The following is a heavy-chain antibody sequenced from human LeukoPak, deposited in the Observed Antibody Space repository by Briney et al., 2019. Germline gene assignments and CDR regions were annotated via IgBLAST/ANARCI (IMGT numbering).Heavy chain of an antibody. CDR2: ISWNSGSI. CDR3: AKDRAYDFWSGYPDY. Sequence: PGGSLRLSCAASGFTFDDYAMHWVRHAPGKGLEWVSGISWNSGSIGYADSVKGRFTISRDNAKNSLYLQMNSLRAEDTALYYCAKDRAYDFWSGYPDYWGQGTLVTVSS. J-gene: IGHJ4*02. D-gene: IGHD3-3*01. CDR1: GFTFDDYA. V-gene: IGHV3-9*01.